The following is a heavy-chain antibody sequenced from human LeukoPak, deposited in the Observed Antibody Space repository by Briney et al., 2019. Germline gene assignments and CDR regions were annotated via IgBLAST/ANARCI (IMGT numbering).Heavy chain of an antibody. CDR2: ISYDGNNK. CDR1: GLTFSSYG. D-gene: IGHD3-10*01. V-gene: IGHV3-33*01. J-gene: IGHJ2*01. Sequence: PGESLRLSCAASGLTFSSYGMHWVRQAPGKGLEWVAVISYDGNNKCYADSVKGRFSISRDNSKSTLYLQINSLRLEDTAVYYCARGLGVWYFDLWGRGTLVTVSS. CDR3: ARGLGVWYFDL.